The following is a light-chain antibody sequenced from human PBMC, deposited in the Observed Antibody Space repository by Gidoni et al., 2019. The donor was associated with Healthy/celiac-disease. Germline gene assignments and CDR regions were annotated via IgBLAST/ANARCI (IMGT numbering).Light chain of an antibody. CDR1: QSVSSSY. CDR2: GAS. Sequence: EIVLTQYPGTLSLSPGERATLSCRARQSVSSSYLAWYQQKPGQAPRLLIYGASSRATGIPDRFSGSGSGTDFTLTISRLEPEDFAVYYCQQYGSSPRFTFGPGTKVDIK. V-gene: IGKV3-20*01. CDR3: QQYGSSPRFT. J-gene: IGKJ3*01.